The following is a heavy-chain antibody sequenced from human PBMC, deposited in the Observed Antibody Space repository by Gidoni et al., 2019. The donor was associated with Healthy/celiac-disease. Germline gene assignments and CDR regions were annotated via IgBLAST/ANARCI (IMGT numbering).Heavy chain of an antibody. J-gene: IGHJ6*02. CDR3: ARGGSGYEVYYYGMDV. D-gene: IGHD5-12*01. CDR1: GGTFSSYA. CDR2: IIPIFGTA. V-gene: IGHV1-69*01. Sequence: QVQLVQSGAEVKKPGSSVKVSCKASGGTFSSYAISWVRQAPGQGLEWMGGIIPIFGTANYAQTFQGRVTITADQSTSTAYMELSSLRSEDTAVYYCARGGSGYEVYYYGMDVWGQGTTVTVSS.